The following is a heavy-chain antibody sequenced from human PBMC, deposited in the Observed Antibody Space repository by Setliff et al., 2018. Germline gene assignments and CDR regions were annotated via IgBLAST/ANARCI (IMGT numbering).Heavy chain of an antibody. CDR2: LHTSGST. D-gene: IGHD1-26*01. CDR1: GGSLNSGSYY. Sequence: PSETLSLTCAVSGGSLNSGSYYWSWIRQSTERGLEWLGRLHTSGSTTYNPALNSRVTISADTSTNHFSLKLTSVTAAGTAVYYCARDNTIVGATDYWGQGALVTVSS. V-gene: IGHV4-61*02. J-gene: IGHJ4*02. CDR3: ARDNTIVGATDY.